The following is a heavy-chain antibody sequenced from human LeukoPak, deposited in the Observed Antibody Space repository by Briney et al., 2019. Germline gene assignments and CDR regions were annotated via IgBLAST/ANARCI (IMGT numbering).Heavy chain of an antibody. V-gene: IGHV4-30-4*01. CDR2: IYYSGST. D-gene: IGHD5-12*01. CDR3: ARGVTITHNNY. Sequence: SETLSPTCTVSGGSISSGDYYWSWIRQPPGKGLEWIGYIYYSGSTYYNPSLKSRVTISVDTSKNQFSLKLSSVTAADTAVYYCARGVTITHNNYWGQGTLVTVSS. CDR1: GGSISSGDYY. J-gene: IGHJ4*02.